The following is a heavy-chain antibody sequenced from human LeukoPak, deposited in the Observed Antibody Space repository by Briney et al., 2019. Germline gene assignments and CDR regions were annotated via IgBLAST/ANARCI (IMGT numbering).Heavy chain of an antibody. CDR1: GGTFSSYA. J-gene: IGHJ6*02. CDR2: IIPIFGTA. Sequence: ASVKVSCKASGGTFSSYAISWVRQAPGQGLEWMGGIIPIFGTANYAQKFQGRVTITADESTSTAYMELSSLRSEDTAVYYCASSRYCSSTSCYKADYYYGMDVWGQGTTVTVSS. V-gene: IGHV1-69*13. D-gene: IGHD2-2*02. CDR3: ASSRYCSSTSCYKADYYYGMDV.